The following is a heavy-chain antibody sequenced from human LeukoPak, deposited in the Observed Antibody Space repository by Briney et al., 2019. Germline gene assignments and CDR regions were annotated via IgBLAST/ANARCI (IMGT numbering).Heavy chain of an antibody. J-gene: IGHJ4*02. CDR1: GGSFSGYY. CDR3: ARGDSGSYKYYFDY. CDR2: INHSGST. Sequence: SETLSLTCAVYGGSFSGYYWSWIRQPPGKGLEWIGEINHSGSTNYNPSLKSRVTMSVDPSKNQFSLRLSSVTAADTAVYYCARGDSGSYKYYFDYWGQGTLVTVSS. V-gene: IGHV4-34*01. D-gene: IGHD1-26*01.